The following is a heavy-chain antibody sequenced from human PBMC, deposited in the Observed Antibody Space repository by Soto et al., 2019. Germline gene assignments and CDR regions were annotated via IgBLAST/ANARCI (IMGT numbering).Heavy chain of an antibody. Sequence: ASVKVSCKAQGYIFTKYGIGWVRQAPGHGLEWMGLINVYNGDRKVAQKFQDRVSMTTDTATDTAYMELKSLRSGDTAVYYCARLQLGDDQMLNWFDPWGQGTLVTVSS. D-gene: IGHD2-2*01. CDR1: GYIFTKYG. V-gene: IGHV1-18*01. CDR2: INVYNGDR. J-gene: IGHJ5*02. CDR3: ARLQLGDDQMLNWFDP.